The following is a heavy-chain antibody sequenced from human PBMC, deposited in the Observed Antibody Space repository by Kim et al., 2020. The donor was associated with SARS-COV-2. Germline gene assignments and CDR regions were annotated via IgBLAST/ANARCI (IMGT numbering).Heavy chain of an antibody. CDR1: GYSFTSYW. V-gene: IGHV5-51*01. Sequence: GESLKISCKGSGYSFTSYWIGWVRQMPGKGLEWMGIIYPGDSDTRYSPSFQGQVTISADKSISTAYLQWSSLKASDTAMYYCARRAYYDSSGYYGLGVDAFDIWGQGTMVTVSS. CDR2: IYPGDSDT. D-gene: IGHD3-22*01. J-gene: IGHJ3*02. CDR3: ARRAYYDSSGYYGLGVDAFDI.